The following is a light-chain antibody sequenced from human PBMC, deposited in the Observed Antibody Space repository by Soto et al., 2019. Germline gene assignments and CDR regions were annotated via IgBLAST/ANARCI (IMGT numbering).Light chain of an antibody. Sequence: DIQMTQSPSTLSASVGDRVTITCRASQIIYNWLAWYQQKPGKAPKLLISGASTLEGGVPSRFSGSGSGTEFTLTVSSLQPEDLATYYCQQLFTYPPTFGPGTKVDIK. J-gene: IGKJ3*01. V-gene: IGKV1-5*01. CDR2: GAS. CDR1: QIIYNW. CDR3: QQLFTYPPT.